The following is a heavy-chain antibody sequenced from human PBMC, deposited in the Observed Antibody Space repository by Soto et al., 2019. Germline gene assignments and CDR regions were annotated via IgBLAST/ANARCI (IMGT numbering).Heavy chain of an antibody. J-gene: IGHJ6*03. V-gene: IGHV3-48*01. CDR3: ARDRSYYYMDV. CDR1: GFTFSSYS. Sequence: GSLRLSCAASGFTFSSYSMNWVRQAPGKGLEWVSYISSSSSTIYYADSVKGRFTISRDNAKNSLYLQMNSLRAEDTAVYYCARDRSYYYMDVWGKGTTVTVSS. CDR2: ISSSSSTI.